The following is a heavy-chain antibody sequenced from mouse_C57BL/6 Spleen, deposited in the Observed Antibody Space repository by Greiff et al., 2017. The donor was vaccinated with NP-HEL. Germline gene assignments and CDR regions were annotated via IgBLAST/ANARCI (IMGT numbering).Heavy chain of an antibody. CDR1: GYTFTDYY. V-gene: IGHV1-76*01. CDR2: IYPGSGNT. D-gene: IGHD1-1*01. CDR3: ARGGSSYGY. Sequence: VQLQQSGAELVRPGASVKLSCKASGYTFTDYYINWVKQRPGQGLEWIARIYPGSGNTYYNEKFKGKATLTAEKSSSTAYMQLSSLTSEDSAVYFCARGGSSYGYWGQGTTLTVSS. J-gene: IGHJ2*01.